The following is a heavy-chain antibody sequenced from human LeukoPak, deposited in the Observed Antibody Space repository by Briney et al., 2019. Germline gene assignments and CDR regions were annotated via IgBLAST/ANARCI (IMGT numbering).Heavy chain of an antibody. CDR2: IWYDGSNK. CDR1: GFTFSSYG. Sequence: PGGSLRLSCAASGFTFSSYGMHWVRQAPGKGLEWVAVIWYDGSNKYYADSVKGRFTISRDNSKNTLYLQMNSLRAEDTAVYYCARDKGTYGVLHFDYWGQGTLVTVSS. CDR3: ARDKGTYGVLHFDY. V-gene: IGHV3-33*01. D-gene: IGHD4-17*01. J-gene: IGHJ4*02.